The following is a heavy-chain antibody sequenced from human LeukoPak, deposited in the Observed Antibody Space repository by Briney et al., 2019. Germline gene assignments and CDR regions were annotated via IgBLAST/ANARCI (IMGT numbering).Heavy chain of an antibody. D-gene: IGHD6-19*01. CDR1: GFTFSNYA. J-gene: IGHJ4*02. V-gene: IGHV3-23*01. Sequence: PGGSLRLSCAASGFTFSNYAMSWVRQAPGKGLEWVSVISGTAANSFYADSVKGRFTISRDNAKNSLYLQMNSLRAEDTAVYYCARTVAATRGVCDYWGQGTLVTVSS. CDR2: ISGTAANS. CDR3: ARTVAATRGVCDY.